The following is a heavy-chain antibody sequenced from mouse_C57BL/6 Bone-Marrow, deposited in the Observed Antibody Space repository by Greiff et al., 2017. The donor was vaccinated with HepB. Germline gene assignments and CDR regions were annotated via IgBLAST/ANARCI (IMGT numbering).Heavy chain of an antibody. Sequence: EVKLMDSGPGLVKPSQSLSLTCSVTGYSITSGYYWNWIRQFPGNKLEWMGYISYDGSNNYNPSLKNRISITRDTSKNQFFLKLNSVTTEDTATYYCASTTVVAKGFDYWGQGTTLTVSS. J-gene: IGHJ2*01. V-gene: IGHV3-6*01. CDR3: ASTTVVAKGFDY. CDR2: ISYDGSN. D-gene: IGHD1-1*01. CDR1: GYSITSGYY.